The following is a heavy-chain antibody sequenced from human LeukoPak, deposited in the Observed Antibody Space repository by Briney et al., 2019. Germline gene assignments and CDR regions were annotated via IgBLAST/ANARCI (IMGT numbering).Heavy chain of an antibody. CDR2: IYTSGST. V-gene: IGHV4-61*02. Sequence: PSQTLSLTCTVSGGSISSGSYYWSWIRQPAGKGLEWIGRIYTSGSTNYNPSLKSRVTISVDTSKNQFSLKLNSVTAADTAVYYCARDHRDFDLWGRGTLVTVSS. CDR3: ARDHRDFDL. CDR1: GGSISSGSYY. J-gene: IGHJ2*01.